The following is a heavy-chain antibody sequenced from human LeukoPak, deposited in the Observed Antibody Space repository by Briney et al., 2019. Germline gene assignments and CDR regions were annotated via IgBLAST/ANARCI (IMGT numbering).Heavy chain of an antibody. CDR2: IYYSGST. V-gene: IGHV4-59*01. Sequence: SETLSLTCTVSGGSISSYYWSWIRQPPGKGLEWIGYIYYSGSTNYDPSLKSRVTISVDTSKNQFSLKLSSVTAADTAVYYCAREDSSHFDYWGQGTLVTVSS. CDR3: AREDSSHFDY. D-gene: IGHD3-22*01. CDR1: GGSISSYY. J-gene: IGHJ4*02.